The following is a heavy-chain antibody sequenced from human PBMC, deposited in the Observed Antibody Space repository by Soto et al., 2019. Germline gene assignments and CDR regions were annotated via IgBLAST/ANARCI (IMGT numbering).Heavy chain of an antibody. J-gene: IGHJ4*03. D-gene: IGHD3-3*01. V-gene: IGHV4-38-2*01. CDR1: SYVIESGHY. CDR2: IYDSGTT. Sequence: PSETLSLTCVVSSYVIESGHYWGWVRQPPGKGLEWVGSIYDSGTTYYNPSLRSRVTISADTSKNQFSLSLTSVTAADTAVYYCARSPQYYTPGSSPFDYWGPGXMVPVYS. CDR3: ARSPQYYTPGSSPFDY.